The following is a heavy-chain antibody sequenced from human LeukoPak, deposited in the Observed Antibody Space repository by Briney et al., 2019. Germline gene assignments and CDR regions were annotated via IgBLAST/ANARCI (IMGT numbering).Heavy chain of an antibody. CDR3: AREGNGYNFVY. CDR1: GYTFTRYY. D-gene: IGHD5-24*01. Sequence: GASVKVSCKASGYTFTRYYMHWVRQAPGQGLEWMGIINPSGGSTSYAQKFQGRVTMTRNMSTSTVYMELSSLRSEDTAVYYCAREGNGYNFVYWGQGTLVTVSS. V-gene: IGHV1-46*01. J-gene: IGHJ4*02. CDR2: INPSGGST.